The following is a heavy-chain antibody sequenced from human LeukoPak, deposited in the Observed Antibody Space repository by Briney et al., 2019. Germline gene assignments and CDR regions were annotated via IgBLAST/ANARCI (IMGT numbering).Heavy chain of an antibody. Sequence: ASVKVSCKASGYSFANYGISWVRQAPGQGLEWMGWISAYNGNTKYAQKVLGRVTMTTDTSTTTAYMELRSLRSDDTAVYYCAKDPHPYSSGWYLPGYYFDYWGQGTLVTVSS. CDR2: ISAYNGNT. V-gene: IGHV1-18*01. CDR3: AKDPHPYSSGWYLPGYYFDY. D-gene: IGHD6-19*01. CDR1: GYSFANYG. J-gene: IGHJ4*02.